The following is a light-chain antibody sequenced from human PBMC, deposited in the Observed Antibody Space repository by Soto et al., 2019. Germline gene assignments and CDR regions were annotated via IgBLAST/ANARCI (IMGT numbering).Light chain of an antibody. CDR2: QDN. J-gene: IGLJ3*02. Sequence: SSELTQLPSMSVSPGQTATITCSGADLGSKFACWYQQKPGQSPILVIYQDNKRPSGIPERFSGSNSGNTATLTISGTQPMDEADYYCQAWDIRVFGGGTKLTVL. CDR1: DLGSKF. CDR3: QAWDIRV. V-gene: IGLV3-1*01.